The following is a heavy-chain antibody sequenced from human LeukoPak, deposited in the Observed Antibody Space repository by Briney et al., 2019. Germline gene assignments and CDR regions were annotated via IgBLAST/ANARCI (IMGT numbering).Heavy chain of an antibody. CDR3: ARDRYYYYDSSGETNWYFDL. Sequence: GGSLRLSCAASGFTVSSNYMSWVRQAPGKGLEWVSVIYSGGSTYYADSVKGRFTISRDNSKNTLYLQMNSLRAEDTAVYYCARDRYYYYDSSGETNWYFDLWGRGTLVTVSS. D-gene: IGHD3-22*01. V-gene: IGHV3-66*01. CDR1: GFTVSSNY. J-gene: IGHJ2*01. CDR2: IYSGGST.